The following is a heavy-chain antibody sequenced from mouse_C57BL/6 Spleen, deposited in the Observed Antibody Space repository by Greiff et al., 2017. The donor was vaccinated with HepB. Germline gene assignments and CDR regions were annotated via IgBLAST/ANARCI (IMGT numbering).Heavy chain of an antibody. CDR2: IDPSDSET. V-gene: IGHV1-52*01. D-gene: IGHD2-4*01. CDR3: AHYDYDGGFAY. Sequence: VQLQQSGAELVRPGSSVKLSCKASGYTFTSYWMHWVKQRPIQGLEWIGNIDPSDSETHYNQKFKDKATLTVDKSSSTAYMPLSSLTSEDSAVYYCAHYDYDGGFAYWGQGTLVTVSA. CDR1: GYTFTSYW. J-gene: IGHJ3*01.